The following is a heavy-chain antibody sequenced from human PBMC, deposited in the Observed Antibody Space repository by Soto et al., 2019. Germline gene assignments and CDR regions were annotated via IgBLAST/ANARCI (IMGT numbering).Heavy chain of an antibody. CDR2: IIPIFGTA. V-gene: IGHV1-69*01. J-gene: IGHJ6*02. Sequence: SVKVSCKASGGTFSSYAISWVRQAPGQGREWMGGIIPIFGTANYAQKFQGRVTITADESTSTAYMELSSLRSEDTAAYYCASPMVRGVKVMYYYYYGIDVWGQGTTVTVSS. CDR3: ASPMVRGVKVMYYYYYGIDV. CDR1: GGTFSSYA. D-gene: IGHD3-10*01.